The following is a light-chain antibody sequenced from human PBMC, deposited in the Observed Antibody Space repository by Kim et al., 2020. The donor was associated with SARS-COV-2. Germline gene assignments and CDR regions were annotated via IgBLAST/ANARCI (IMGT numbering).Light chain of an antibody. CDR2: DAS. CDR1: QDVRNY. V-gene: IGKV3-11*01. J-gene: IGKJ2*01. Sequence: EIVLTQSPATLSLSPGERATLSCRASQDVRNYLAWYQQRPGQAPRLLIYDASNRATGIPARFSGSGSGTDFTLTVTSLEPEYFAVYYCQQRSNWPYTFGQGTKLEI. CDR3: QQRSNWPYT.